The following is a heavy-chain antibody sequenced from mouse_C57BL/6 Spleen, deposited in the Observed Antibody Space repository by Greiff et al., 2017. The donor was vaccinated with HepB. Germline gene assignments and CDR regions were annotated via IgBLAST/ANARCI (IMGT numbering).Heavy chain of an antibody. CDR1: GYSITSGYY. D-gene: IGHD1-1*01. Sequence: EVKLQESGPGLVKPSQSLSLTCSVTGYSITSGYYWNWIRQFPGNKLEWMGYISYDGSNNYNPSLKNRISITRDTAKNQFFLKLNSVTTEDTATYYCARDLITTRDMDYWGQGTSVTVSS. V-gene: IGHV3-6*01. J-gene: IGHJ4*01. CDR3: ARDLITTRDMDY. CDR2: ISYDGSN.